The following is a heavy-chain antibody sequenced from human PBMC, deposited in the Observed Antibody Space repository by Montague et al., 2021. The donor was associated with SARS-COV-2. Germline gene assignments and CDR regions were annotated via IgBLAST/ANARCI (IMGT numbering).Heavy chain of an antibody. CDR3: ARGPRITMVVVVITDIWFDP. CDR2: INHSGST. Sequence: SETLSLTCAVYGGSVSDYYWSWIRKTPGKGLEWIGEINHSGSTNYNPSLKSRVTTSVDTSKNQFSLKLTSVTAADTAVYYCARGPRITMVVVVITDIWFDPWGQGTRVTVSS. D-gene: IGHD3-22*01. CDR1: GGSVSDYY. J-gene: IGHJ5*02. V-gene: IGHV4-34*01.